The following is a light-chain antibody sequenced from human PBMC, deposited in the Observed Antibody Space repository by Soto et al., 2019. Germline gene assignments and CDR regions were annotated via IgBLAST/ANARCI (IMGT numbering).Light chain of an antibody. Sequence: DIQMTQSPSTLSASAGDRVTITCRASQNISRWLSWYHQKPGKGPNLLIYAASSLESGVPSRFSGSGSGTEFTLPINSLQPADFATYYYQQHSGRSPWTFGQGTKVEL. V-gene: IGKV1-5*01. J-gene: IGKJ1*01. CDR1: QNISRW. CDR3: QQHSGRSPWT. CDR2: AAS.